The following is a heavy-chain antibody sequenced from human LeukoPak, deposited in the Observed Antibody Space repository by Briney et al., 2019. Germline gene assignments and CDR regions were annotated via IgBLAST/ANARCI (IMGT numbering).Heavy chain of an antibody. CDR2: ISKGGDGS. Sequence: PGGSLRLSCVASGFTFSNYAMNWVRQAPGKGLEWVSGISKGGDGSYYTDAVKGRFTISRDNSKNTLYLQMNSLRAEDTAVYYCAKMPVSYSSGWSVFDYWGQGNLVTVSS. J-gene: IGHJ4*02. CDR1: GFTFSNYA. CDR3: AKMPVSYSSGWSVFDY. V-gene: IGHV3-23*01. D-gene: IGHD6-19*01.